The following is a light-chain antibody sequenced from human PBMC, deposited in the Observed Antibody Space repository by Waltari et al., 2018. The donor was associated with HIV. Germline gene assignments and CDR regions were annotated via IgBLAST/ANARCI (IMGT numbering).Light chain of an antibody. CDR1: ELAKQF. V-gene: IGLV3-25*03. Sequence: SYELTQPPSVSVSPGQTARLTCSGDELAKQFAYWYQHKPGQAPVFVIYKDSERPSGIPERFSGSSSGTTVTLIISGVQAEDEADYFCQSADTSGIYSRVVFGGGTKVTVL. CDR2: KDS. J-gene: IGLJ2*01. CDR3: QSADTSGIYSRVV.